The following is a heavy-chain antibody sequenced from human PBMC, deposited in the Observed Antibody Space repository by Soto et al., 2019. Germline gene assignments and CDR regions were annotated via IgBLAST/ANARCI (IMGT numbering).Heavy chain of an antibody. Sequence: PGESLKISCAAFGFTVSGKKYVAWVRQAPGEGLEWVSALYDLDGTYYADSVKGRFTTSSDSSRTTVYLQMNDLRPDDTAVYSCATWHLREHAYDIWGQGTTVTVSS. J-gene: IGHJ3*02. CDR3: ATWHLREHAYDI. CDR2: LYDLDGT. V-gene: IGHV3-53*01. D-gene: IGHD3-10*01. CDR1: GFTVSGKKY.